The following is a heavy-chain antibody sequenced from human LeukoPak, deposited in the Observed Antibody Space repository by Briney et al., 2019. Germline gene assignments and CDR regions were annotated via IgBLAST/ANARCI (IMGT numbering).Heavy chain of an antibody. V-gene: IGHV3-30-3*01. D-gene: IGHD3-10*02. J-gene: IGHJ3*02. CDR2: ISYDGNVR. CDR3: ARVFSPQDAFDI. CDR1: GFTFSNYV. Sequence: GGSLRLSCAASGFTFSNYVLPWVRQPPGKGLEWLAFISYDGNVRYYADSVKGRFTISRDNSKNTLYLQMNSLRAEDTAVYYCARVFSPQDAFDIWGQGTMVTVSS.